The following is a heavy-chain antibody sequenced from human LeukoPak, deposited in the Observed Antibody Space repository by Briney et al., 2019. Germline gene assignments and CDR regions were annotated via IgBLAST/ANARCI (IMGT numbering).Heavy chain of an antibody. V-gene: IGHV3-30-3*01. D-gene: IGHD5-24*01. Sequence: PGRSLRLSCAASGFTFSSYAMHWVRQAPGKGLEWVAVISYDGSNKYYADSVKGRFTISRDNSKNTLYLQMNSLRAEDTAVYYCARQQMATRGLAYWGQGTLVTVSS. CDR2: ISYDGSNK. J-gene: IGHJ4*02. CDR3: ARQQMATRGLAY. CDR1: GFTFSSYA.